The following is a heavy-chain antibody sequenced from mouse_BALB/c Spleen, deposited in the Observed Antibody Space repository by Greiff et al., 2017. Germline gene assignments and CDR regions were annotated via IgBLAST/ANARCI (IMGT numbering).Heavy chain of an antibody. CDR2: ISDGGSYT. Sequence: EVQGVESGGGLVKPGGSLKLSCAASGFTFSDYYMYWVRQTPEKRLEWVATISDGGSYTYYPDSVKGRFTISRDNAKNNLYLQMSSLKSEDTAMYYCARADGYYAAMDYWGQGTSVTVSS. CDR3: ARADGYYAAMDY. V-gene: IGHV5-4*02. CDR1: GFTFSDYY. D-gene: IGHD2-3*01. J-gene: IGHJ4*01.